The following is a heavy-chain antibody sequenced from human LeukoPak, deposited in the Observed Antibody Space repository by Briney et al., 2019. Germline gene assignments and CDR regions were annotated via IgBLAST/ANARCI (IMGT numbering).Heavy chain of an antibody. Sequence: SETLSLTCAVYGGSFSGYYWGWIRQPPGKGLEWIGEINHSGSTNYNPSLKSRVTISVDTSKNQFSLKLSSVTAADTAVYYCASIYCSSTSCYPFDPWGQGTLVTVSS. CDR3: ASIYCSSTSCYPFDP. CDR2: INHSGST. CDR1: GGSFSGYY. J-gene: IGHJ5*02. V-gene: IGHV4-34*01. D-gene: IGHD2-2*01.